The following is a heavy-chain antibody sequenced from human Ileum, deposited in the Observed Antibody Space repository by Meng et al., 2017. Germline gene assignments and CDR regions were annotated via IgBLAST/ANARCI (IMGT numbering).Heavy chain of an antibody. CDR3: ARGVVSGSHYNTY. CDR2: IHQSGTN. CDR1: GGSISSSIW. V-gene: IGHV4-4*02. Sequence: QVQLQESGPGLVKPSGTLSLTCAVSGGSISSSIWWSWVRQPPEKGLEWIGEIHQSGTNNYSPSLKSRITISVDKSKNQFSLKLQSVTAADTAVYFCARGVVSGSHYNTYWGQGILVTVSS. D-gene: IGHD3-10*01. J-gene: IGHJ4*02.